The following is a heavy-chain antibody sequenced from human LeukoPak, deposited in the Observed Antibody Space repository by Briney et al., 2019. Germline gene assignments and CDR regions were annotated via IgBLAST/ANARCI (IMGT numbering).Heavy chain of an antibody. V-gene: IGHV3-33*01. CDR2: IWYDGSNK. CDR3: ARGMTLRAFDT. D-gene: IGHD2-15*01. J-gene: IGHJ3*02. CDR1: GFTFSSYG. Sequence: GRSLRLSCAASGFTFSSYGMHWVRQAPGKGLEWVAVIWYDGSNKYYADSVKGRFTISRDNSKNTLYLQMNSLRAEDTAVYYCARGMTLRAFDTWGQGTMVTVSS.